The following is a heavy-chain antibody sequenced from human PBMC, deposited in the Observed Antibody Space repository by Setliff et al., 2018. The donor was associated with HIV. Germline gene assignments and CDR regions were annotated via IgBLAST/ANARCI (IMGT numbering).Heavy chain of an antibody. V-gene: IGHV4-4*09. CDR2: IYTSRGT. Sequence: ETLSLTCTVSGGSISGYHWNWLRQTAGKGLEWIGYIYTSRGTNYNHSLRTRVIISVDTSNQFSLKLSSVTAADAAVYYCARSPSYRSSWEYYFDYWGQGILVTVSS. D-gene: IGHD6-13*01. CDR1: GGSISGYH. J-gene: IGHJ4*02. CDR3: ARSPSYRSSWEYYFDY.